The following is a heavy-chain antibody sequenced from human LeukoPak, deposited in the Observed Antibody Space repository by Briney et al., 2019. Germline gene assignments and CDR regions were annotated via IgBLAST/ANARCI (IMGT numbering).Heavy chain of an antibody. J-gene: IGHJ6*04. D-gene: IGHD3-10*02. CDR3: AELGITMIGGV. V-gene: IGHV3-48*03. CDR1: GFPFSSYQ. Sequence: GGSLRLSCAASGFPFSSYQMNWVRQAPGKGLEWVSYISSSGSTIYYADSVKGRFTISRDNAKNSLYLQMNSLRAEDTAVYYCAELGITMIGGVWGKGTTVTISS. CDR2: ISSSGSTI.